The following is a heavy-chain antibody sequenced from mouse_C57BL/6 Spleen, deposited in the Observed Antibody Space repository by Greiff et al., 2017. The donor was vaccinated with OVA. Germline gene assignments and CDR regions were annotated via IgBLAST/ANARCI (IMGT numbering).Heavy chain of an antibody. CDR2: IDPSDSYT. V-gene: IGHV1-50*01. Sequence: QVQLKQPGAELVKPGASVKLSCKASGYTFTSYWMQWVKQRPGQGLEWIGEIDPSDSYTNYNQKFKGKATLTVDTSSSTAYMQLSSLTSEDSAVYYCARYHYGNYYWYFDVWGTGTTVTVSS. CDR1: GYTFTSYW. J-gene: IGHJ1*03. CDR3: ARYHYGNYYWYFDV. D-gene: IGHD2-1*01.